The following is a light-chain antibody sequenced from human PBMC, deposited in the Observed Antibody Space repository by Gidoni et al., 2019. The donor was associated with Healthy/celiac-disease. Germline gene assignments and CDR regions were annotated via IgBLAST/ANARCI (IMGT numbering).Light chain of an antibody. CDR2: AAS. Sequence: DIQMTQSPSSLSASVADRVTITCRASQGIRNDVVWYQQKPGKAPKRLIYAASSLQSGVPSRFSGSGSGTEFTLTISSLQPEDFATYDCLQHNSYPRTFGQGTKVEIK. V-gene: IGKV1-17*01. J-gene: IGKJ1*01. CDR1: QGIRND. CDR3: LQHNSYPRT.